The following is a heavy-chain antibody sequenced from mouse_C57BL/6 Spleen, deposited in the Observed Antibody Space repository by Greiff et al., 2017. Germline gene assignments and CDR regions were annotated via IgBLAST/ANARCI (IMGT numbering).Heavy chain of an antibody. CDR1: GFNIKNTY. CDR3: ARRDYYGGRDY. D-gene: IGHD1-1*01. Sequence: EVQLQQSVAELVRPGASVKLSCTASGFNIKNTYMHWVKQRPEQGLEWIGRIDPANGNTKYDPKFQGKATITADTSTTTYYLQLSSLTSEDTVIYYCARRDYYGGRDYWGQGTTLTVSS. J-gene: IGHJ2*01. CDR2: IDPANGNT. V-gene: IGHV14-3*01.